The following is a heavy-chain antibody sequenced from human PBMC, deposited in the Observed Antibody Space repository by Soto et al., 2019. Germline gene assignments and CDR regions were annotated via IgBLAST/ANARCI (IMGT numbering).Heavy chain of an antibody. CDR1: GFSLTTTRMG. CDR3: AHAGDFDLLSFDR. V-gene: IGHV2-5*02. J-gene: IGHJ4*02. Sequence: ITLKESGPPLVRPAQTLTLTFAFSGFSLTTTRMGVAWIRQPPGKALEWLALIYWDDDKRYSPSLKNRLTVSKDTSTNRVVLTITNISPDDSGTYFCAHAGDFDLLSFDRWGPATLVTVSS. D-gene: IGHD2-15*01. CDR2: IYWDDDK.